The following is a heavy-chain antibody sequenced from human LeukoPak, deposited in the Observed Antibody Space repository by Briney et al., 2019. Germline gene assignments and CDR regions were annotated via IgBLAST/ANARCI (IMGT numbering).Heavy chain of an antibody. D-gene: IGHD3-3*01. CDR2: ISSSSSYI. J-gene: IGHJ4*02. CDR3: ARGTYYDFWSGYPEYDY. CDR1: GFTFSSYA. V-gene: IGHV3-21*01. Sequence: GGSLRLSCAASGFTFSSYAMNWVRQAPGKGLEWVSSISSSSSYIYYADSVKGRFTISRDNAKNSLYLQMNSLRAEDTAVYYCARGTYYDFWSGYPEYDYWGQGTLVTVSS.